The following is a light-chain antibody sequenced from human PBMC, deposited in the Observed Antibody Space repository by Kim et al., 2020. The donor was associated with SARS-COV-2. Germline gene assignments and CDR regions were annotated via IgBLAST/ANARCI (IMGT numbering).Light chain of an antibody. Sequence: PERTSRFACGGNNIEGKSVNCYQPEPGLGPVLVIYYDYSRPSGIPERISASSSGNTATLTISRVEAGDEADYYCQVWDTSTYHVVFGGGTQLTVL. J-gene: IGLJ2*01. CDR2: YDY. CDR3: QVWDTSTYHVV. V-gene: IGLV3-21*04. CDR1: NIEGKS.